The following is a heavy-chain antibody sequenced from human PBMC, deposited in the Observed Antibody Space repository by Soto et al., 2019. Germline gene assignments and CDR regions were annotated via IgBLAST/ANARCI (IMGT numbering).Heavy chain of an antibody. V-gene: IGHV3-23*01. J-gene: IGHJ4*02. D-gene: IGHD6-13*01. Sequence: EVQLLESGGGLVQPGGSLRLSCAASGFTFNNYAMNWVRQAPGKGLEWVSSISGSGGSTYYADSVKGRFTISRDNSKNTLYLQMNSLRAEDTAVYYCAKGALGSSSWYDFDYWGQGTLVTVSP. CDR1: GFTFNNYA. CDR2: ISGSGGST. CDR3: AKGALGSSSWYDFDY.